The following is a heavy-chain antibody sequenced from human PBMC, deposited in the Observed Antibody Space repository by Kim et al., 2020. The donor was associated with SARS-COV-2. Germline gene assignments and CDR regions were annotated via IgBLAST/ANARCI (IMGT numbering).Heavy chain of an antibody. Sequence: SETLSLTCAVYGGSFSGYYWSWIRQPPGKGLEWIGEINHSGSTNYNPSLKSRVTISVDTSKNQFSLKLSSVTAADTAVYHCARGYCSGVSCYSRYFDLWGRGTLVTVSS. J-gene: IGHJ2*01. V-gene: IGHV4-34*01. CDR2: INHSGST. CDR1: GGSFSGYY. CDR3: ARGYCSGVSCYSRYFDL. D-gene: IGHD2-15*01.